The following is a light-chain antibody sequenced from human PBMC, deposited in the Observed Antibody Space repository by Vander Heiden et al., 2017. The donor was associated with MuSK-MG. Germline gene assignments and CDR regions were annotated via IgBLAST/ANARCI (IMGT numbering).Light chain of an antibody. CDR2: WAS. J-gene: IGKJ3*01. V-gene: IGKV4-1*01. CDR1: QSVLYSPNNKNY. Sequence: DIVMTQSPDSLAVSLGERATINCKSSQSVLYSPNNKNYLAWYQQKPGQPPKLLIYWASTRESGVPARFSGSGSGTDFTLTISSLQAEDFAVYYCQQDDSMSFTFGHGTKVDIK. CDR3: QQDDSMSFT.